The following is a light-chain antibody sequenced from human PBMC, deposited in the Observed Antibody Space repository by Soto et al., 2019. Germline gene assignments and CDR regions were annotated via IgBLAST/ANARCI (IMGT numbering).Light chain of an antibody. CDR3: QQLNSYPIT. CDR2: VAS. J-gene: IGKJ5*01. CDR1: QGISSY. Sequence: EIQLTQSPSFLSASVGDRVTITCRASQGISSYLAWYQQKPGKAPKLLIYVASTLQSGVPSRFGGSGSGTEFTLTISSLQPEEFATYYCQQLNSYPITFGQGTRLEIK. V-gene: IGKV1-9*01.